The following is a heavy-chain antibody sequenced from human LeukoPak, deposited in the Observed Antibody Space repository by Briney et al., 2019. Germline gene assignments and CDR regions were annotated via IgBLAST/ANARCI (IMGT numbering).Heavy chain of an antibody. CDR3: AKGTTMVRPHIDY. CDR2: IGTAGDT. CDR1: GFTFSSYD. J-gene: IGHJ4*02. V-gene: IGHV3-13*01. D-gene: IGHD3-10*01. Sequence: PGGSLRLSCAASGFTFSSYDMHWVRQATGKGLEWVSAIGTAGDTYYPGSVKGRFTISRDNSKNTLYLQMNSLRAEDTAVYYCAKGTTMVRPHIDYWGQGTLVTVSS.